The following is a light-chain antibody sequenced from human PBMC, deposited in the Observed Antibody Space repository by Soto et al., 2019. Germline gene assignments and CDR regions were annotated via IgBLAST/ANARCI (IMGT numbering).Light chain of an antibody. J-gene: IGKJ2*01. V-gene: IGKV1-9*01. CDR3: QQLNSFPYT. Sequence: IQLTQSPSSLSASVGDRVSITCRASQGITSYLAWYQQKPGKAPKLLIYATSTLQSGVPSRFSGSGSGTAFTLTISSLQPEDFATYCCQQLNSFPYTFGQGTKLEIK. CDR1: QGITSY. CDR2: ATS.